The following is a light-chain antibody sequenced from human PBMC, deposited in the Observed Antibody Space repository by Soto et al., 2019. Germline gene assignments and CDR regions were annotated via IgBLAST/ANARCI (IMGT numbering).Light chain of an antibody. CDR2: WAS. V-gene: IGKV4-1*01. Sequence: DIVMTQSPDSLAVSLGERATINCKSSQSVLYSSDNKNYLAWYQQKPGQPPKLLIYWASTRGSGVPDRFSGSGSGTDFTLTISSLQAEDVALYYCQQYYSTPRTFGQGTKVESK. J-gene: IGKJ1*01. CDR1: QSVLYSSDNKNY. CDR3: QQYYSTPRT.